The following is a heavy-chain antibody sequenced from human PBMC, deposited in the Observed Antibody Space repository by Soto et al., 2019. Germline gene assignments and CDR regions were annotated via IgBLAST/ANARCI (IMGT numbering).Heavy chain of an antibody. J-gene: IGHJ5*02. V-gene: IGHV1-3*01. D-gene: IGHD2-2*01. CDR1: GYTFTSYA. CDR3: SRDLSRYCSSTSCFNWFDP. Sequence: ASVKVSCKASGYTFTSYAMHWVRQAPGQRLEWMGWINAGNGNTKYSQKFQGRVTITRDTSASTAYMELRSLRSDDTAVYYCSRDLSRYCSSTSCFNWFDPWGQGTLVTVSS. CDR2: INAGNGNT.